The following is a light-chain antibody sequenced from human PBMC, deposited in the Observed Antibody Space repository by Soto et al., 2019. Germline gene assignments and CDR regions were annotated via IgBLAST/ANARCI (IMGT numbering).Light chain of an antibody. CDR3: QQYGSSPPYT. CDR1: QSVSSRY. J-gene: IGKJ2*01. Sequence: EIVLTQSPGTLSLSPGERATLSCRASQSVSSRYLAWYQQKPGQAPRLLIYGAYSRATGIPDRFSGSGSGTDFTLTISRLEPEEFAVYYCQQYGSSPPYTLGQGTKLEIK. CDR2: GAY. V-gene: IGKV3-20*01.